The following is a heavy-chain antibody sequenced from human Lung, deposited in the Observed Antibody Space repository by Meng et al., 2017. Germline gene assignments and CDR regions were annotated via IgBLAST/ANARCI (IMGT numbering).Heavy chain of an antibody. Sequence: VHLQEAGPGLVKPSGTLSLTCAVSGGSSTSSTWWSWVRQTPGKGLEWFGEIFHSGSTNYNPPLESRVTISVDKSKNQFSLKVYSVTAADTATYYCARFDISSSGRGDYWGQGILVTVSS. CDR3: ARFDISSSGRGDY. D-gene: IGHD1-26*01. CDR2: IFHSGST. J-gene: IGHJ4*02. V-gene: IGHV4-4*02. CDR1: GGSSTSSTW.